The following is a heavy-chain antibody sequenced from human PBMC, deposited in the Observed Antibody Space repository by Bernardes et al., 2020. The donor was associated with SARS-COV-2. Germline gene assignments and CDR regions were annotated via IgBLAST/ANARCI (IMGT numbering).Heavy chain of an antibody. Sequence: TLSLTCTVSGDSIITSSYFWGWIRQAPGKGLEWVGCTSHSGTTYYNPSIRRPITMSVDTSKNQLSLTLSSVTAADTGMYYCARHEYGGGRDRLDPWGQGTPVIVSS. CDR1: GDSIITSSYF. CDR3: ARHEYGGGRDRLDP. CDR2: TSHSGTT. D-gene: IGHD3-16*01. J-gene: IGHJ5*02. V-gene: IGHV4-39*01.